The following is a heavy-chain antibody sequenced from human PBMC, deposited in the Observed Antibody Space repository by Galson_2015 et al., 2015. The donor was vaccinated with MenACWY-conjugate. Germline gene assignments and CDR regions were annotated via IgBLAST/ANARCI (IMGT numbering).Heavy chain of an antibody. D-gene: IGHD3-22*01. Sequence: LTCTVSGGSISSLYWSWIRQPPGNGLEWIGYVYYTGTTNLNPSLKSRVTISVDTSKKQFSLKLSSVTAADTAVYYCARDQGSLSGSYSFFDYWGQGILVTVSS. V-gene: IGHV4-59*01. J-gene: IGHJ4*02. CDR1: GGSISSLY. CDR3: ARDQGSLSGSYSFFDY. CDR2: VYYTGTT.